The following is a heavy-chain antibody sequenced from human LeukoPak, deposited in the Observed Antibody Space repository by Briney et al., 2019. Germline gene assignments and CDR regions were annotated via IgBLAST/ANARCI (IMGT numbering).Heavy chain of an antibody. D-gene: IGHD2-2*01. V-gene: IGHV3-21*01. CDR3: ARNSVGSDLDYYYGMDV. Sequence: PGGSLRLSCAASGFTFSSYSMTWVRQAPGKGLEWVSSISSSSSYIYYADSVKGRFTISRDNAKNSLYLQMNSLRAEDTAVYYCARNSVGSDLDYYYGMDVWGQGTTVTVSS. J-gene: IGHJ6*02. CDR2: ISSSSSYI. CDR1: GFTFSSYS.